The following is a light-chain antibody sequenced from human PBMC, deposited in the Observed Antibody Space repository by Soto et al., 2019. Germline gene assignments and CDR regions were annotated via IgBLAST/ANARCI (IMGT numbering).Light chain of an antibody. CDR3: QQSYTTPRT. CDR2: AAS. CDR1: QSISTF. V-gene: IGKV1-39*01. Sequence: DIQMTQSPSSLSASVGARVSVTCRASQSISTFLNWYQQRPGEAPKLLIYAASSLQSGVPSRFSGSGSGADFTLTIGSLQPEDFATYYCQQSYTTPRTFGQGTKVEVK. J-gene: IGKJ1*01.